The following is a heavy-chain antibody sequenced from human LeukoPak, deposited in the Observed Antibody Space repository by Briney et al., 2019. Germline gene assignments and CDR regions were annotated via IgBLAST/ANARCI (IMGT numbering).Heavy chain of an antibody. J-gene: IGHJ4*02. CDR1: GFTVSSDY. V-gene: IGHV3-66*01. Sequence: GGSLRLSCAASGFTVSSDYMSWVRQAPGKGLEWVSTIYSGGSTYYADSVKGRFTISRDNSKNTLYLHMNSLRAEDTAVYYCANIPNSFGPDYWGQGSLVTVSS. CDR3: ANIPNSFGPDY. CDR2: IYSGGST. D-gene: IGHD3-16*01.